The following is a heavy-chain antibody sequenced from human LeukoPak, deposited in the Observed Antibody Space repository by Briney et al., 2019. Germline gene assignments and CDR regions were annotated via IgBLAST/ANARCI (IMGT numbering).Heavy chain of an antibody. Sequence: SETLSLTCAVYGGSFSGYYWSWIRQPPGKGLEWIGEINHSGSTNYNPSLKSRVTISVDTSKNQFSLKLSSVTAADTAVYYCARGATPGPPVTTFGGYSYSGMDVWGQGTTVTVSS. CDR1: GGSFSGYY. CDR2: INHSGST. V-gene: IGHV4-34*01. CDR3: ARGATPGPPVTTFGGYSYSGMDV. D-gene: IGHD3-16*01. J-gene: IGHJ6*02.